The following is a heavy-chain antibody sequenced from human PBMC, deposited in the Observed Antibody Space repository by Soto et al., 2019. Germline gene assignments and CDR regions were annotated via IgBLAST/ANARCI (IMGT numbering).Heavy chain of an antibody. CDR1: GGSVSSGSYY. CDR3: ASSAAAEGSWFDP. D-gene: IGHD6-13*01. CDR2: IYYSGST. Sequence: SETLSLTCTVSGGSVSSGSYYWSWIRQPPGKGLEWIGYIYYSGSTNYNPSLKSRVTISVDTSKNQFSLKLSSVTAADTAVYYCASSAAAEGSWFDPWGQGTLVTVST. J-gene: IGHJ5*02. V-gene: IGHV4-61*01.